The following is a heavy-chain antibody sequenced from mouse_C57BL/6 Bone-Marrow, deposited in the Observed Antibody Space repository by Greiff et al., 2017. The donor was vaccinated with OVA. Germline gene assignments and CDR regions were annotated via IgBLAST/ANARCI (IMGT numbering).Heavy chain of an antibody. J-gene: IGHJ4*01. CDR1: GYTFTSYW. V-gene: IGHV1-69*01. CDR3: ARGGYAMDY. CDR2: IDPSDSYT. Sequence: QVQLQQPGAELVMPGASVKLSCKASGYTFTSYWMHWVKQRPGPGLEWIGEIDPSDSYTTYNQKLQGKSTLTVDKSSSTAYMQLSSLTSEDSAVYYCARGGYAMDYGGQGTSGTVSS.